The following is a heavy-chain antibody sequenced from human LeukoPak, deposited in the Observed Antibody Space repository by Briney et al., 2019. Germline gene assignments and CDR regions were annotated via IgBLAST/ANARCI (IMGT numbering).Heavy chain of an antibody. Sequence: GGSLRLSCAASGFTFSKAWMHWVRQAPGKGLVWVSRIKSDGSSTTYADSVKGRFTISRDNAKNTLYLEMNSLRAEDTAVYYCARTFAAAHIDYWGLGTLVTVSS. CDR3: ARTFAAAHIDY. V-gene: IGHV3-74*01. J-gene: IGHJ4*02. D-gene: IGHD2-15*01. CDR1: GFTFSKAW. CDR2: IKSDGSST.